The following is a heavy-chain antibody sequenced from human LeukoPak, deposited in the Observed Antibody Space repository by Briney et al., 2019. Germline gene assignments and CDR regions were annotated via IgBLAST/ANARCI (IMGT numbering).Heavy chain of an antibody. CDR3: ARDPPGTGYFDY. Sequence: PGGSLRLSCAASGFTFSSYGMHWVRQAPGKGLEWVAFIRYDGSNKYYADSVKGRFTISRDNSKNTLYLQMNSLRAEDTAVYYCARDPPGTGYFDYWGQGTLVTVSS. CDR2: IRYDGSNK. V-gene: IGHV3-30*02. D-gene: IGHD6-13*01. J-gene: IGHJ4*02. CDR1: GFTFSSYG.